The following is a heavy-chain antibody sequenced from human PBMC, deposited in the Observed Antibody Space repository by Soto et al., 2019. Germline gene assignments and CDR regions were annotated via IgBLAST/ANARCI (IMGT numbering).Heavy chain of an antibody. CDR3: ARDEWLAIDY. CDR1: GFTFTSSA. V-gene: IGHV1-18*01. CDR2: ISAYNGNT. J-gene: IGHJ4*02. Sequence: ASVKVSCKASGFTFTSSAMQWVRQAPGQGLEWMGWISAYNGNTNYAQKLQGRVTMTTDTSTSTAYMELRSLRSDDTAVYYCARDEWLAIDYWGQGTLVTVSS. D-gene: IGHD3-3*01.